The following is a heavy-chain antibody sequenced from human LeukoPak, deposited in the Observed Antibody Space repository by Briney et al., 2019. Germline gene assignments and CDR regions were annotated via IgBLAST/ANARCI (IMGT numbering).Heavy chain of an antibody. CDR3: AKGTFSSGWFQGFYFDY. D-gene: IGHD6-19*01. Sequence: GASVKVSCKASGGTFSSYAISWVRQAPGQGLEWMGGIIPIFGTANYAQKFQGRVTITADESTSTAYMELSSLRSEDTAAYYCAKGTFSSGWFQGFYFDYWGQGTLVTVSS. CDR2: IIPIFGTA. J-gene: IGHJ4*02. CDR1: GGTFSSYA. V-gene: IGHV1-69*13.